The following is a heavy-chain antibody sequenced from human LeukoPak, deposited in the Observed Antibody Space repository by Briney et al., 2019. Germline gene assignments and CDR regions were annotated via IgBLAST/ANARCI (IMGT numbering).Heavy chain of an antibody. CDR3: ANGVVRGVISY. Sequence: KPSETLSLTCTVSGGSISSHYWSWIRQPPGKGLEWIGYIYYSGSTNYNPSLKSRVTISVDTSKNQFSLKLSSVTAADTAVYYCANGVVRGVISYWGQGTLVTVSS. CDR1: GGSISSHY. J-gene: IGHJ4*02. D-gene: IGHD3-10*01. V-gene: IGHV4-59*11. CDR2: IYYSGST.